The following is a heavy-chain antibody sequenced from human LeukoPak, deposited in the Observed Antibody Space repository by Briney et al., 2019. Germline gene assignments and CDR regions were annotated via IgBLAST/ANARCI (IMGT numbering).Heavy chain of an antibody. D-gene: IGHD2-15*01. J-gene: IGHJ3*02. CDR3: AKGHWSGGSCYCAIDI. CDR2: INSDGSST. Sequence: GGSLRLSCAASAFTFSDYWMHWVRQAPGKGLVWVSRINSDGSSTAYADSVKGRFTISRDNARNTLYLQMNSLRAEDTAVYYCAKGHWSGGSCYCAIDIWGHGTMITVSS. CDR1: AFTFSDYW. V-gene: IGHV3-74*01.